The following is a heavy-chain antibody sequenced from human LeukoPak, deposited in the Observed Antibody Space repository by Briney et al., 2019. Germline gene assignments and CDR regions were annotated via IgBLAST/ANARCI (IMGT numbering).Heavy chain of an antibody. V-gene: IGHV1-69*13. J-gene: IGHJ4*02. Sequence: ASVKVSCKASGGTFSSYAISWVRQAPGQGLEWMGGIIPIFDTANYAQKFQGRVTITADESTSTAYMELSSLRSEDTAVYYCARVDSSGYLVDYWGQGTLVTVSS. CDR2: IIPIFDTA. D-gene: IGHD3-22*01. CDR3: ARVDSSGYLVDY. CDR1: GGTFSSYA.